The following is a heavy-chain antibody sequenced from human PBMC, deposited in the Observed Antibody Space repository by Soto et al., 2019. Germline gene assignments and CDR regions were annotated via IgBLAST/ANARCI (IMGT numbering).Heavy chain of an antibody. CDR1: GGSFSGYY. CDR3: ARCVDDYIWGSYRYTTKRFDY. Sequence: SETLSLTCAVYGGSFSGYYWSWIRQPPGKGLEWIGEINHSGSTNYNPSLKSRVTISVDTSKNQFSLKLSSVTAADTAVYYCARCVDDYIWGSYRYTTKRFDYWGQGTLVTVSS. D-gene: IGHD3-16*02. V-gene: IGHV4-34*01. CDR2: INHSGST. J-gene: IGHJ4*02.